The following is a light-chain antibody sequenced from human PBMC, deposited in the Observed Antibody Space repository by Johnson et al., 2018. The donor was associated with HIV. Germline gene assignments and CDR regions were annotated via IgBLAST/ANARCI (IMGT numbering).Light chain of an antibody. V-gene: IGLV1-51*01. CDR2: DNN. Sequence: QSLLTQPPSVSAAPGQKVTISCSGSSSNIGNNYVSWYQQLPGTAPKLLIYDNNKRPSGIPDRFSGPKSGTSATLGITGLQTGDEADYYCGTWDSSLSALYVFGTGTKVTVL. J-gene: IGLJ1*01. CDR1: SSNIGNNY. CDR3: GTWDSSLSALYV.